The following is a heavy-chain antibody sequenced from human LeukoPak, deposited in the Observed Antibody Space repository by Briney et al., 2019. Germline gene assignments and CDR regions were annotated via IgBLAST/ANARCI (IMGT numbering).Heavy chain of an antibody. Sequence: SETLSLTCTVSGGSISSYYWSWIRQPPAKGLEWIGYIYYSGSTNYNPSLKSRVTISVDTSKNQFSLKLSSVTAADTAVYYCARDSGTAMAHFDYWGQGTLVTVSS. CDR2: IYYSGST. V-gene: IGHV4-59*01. CDR3: ARDSGTAMAHFDY. J-gene: IGHJ4*02. D-gene: IGHD5-18*01. CDR1: GGSISSYY.